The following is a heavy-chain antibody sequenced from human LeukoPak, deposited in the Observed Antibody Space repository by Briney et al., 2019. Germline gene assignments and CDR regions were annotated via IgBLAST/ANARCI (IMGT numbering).Heavy chain of an antibody. D-gene: IGHD6-19*01. V-gene: IGHV3-23*01. J-gene: IGHJ4*02. CDR1: GFTFTNYA. CDR3: AKPLSGWYLESGY. CDR2: ISDSGSST. Sequence: QPGGSLRLSCAASGFTFTNYAMSWVRQAPGKGLEWVSGISDSGSSTYYADSVQGRFTISRDNSKNTLYLQINSLRAEDTAVYYCAKPLSGWYLESGYWGQGTLVTVSS.